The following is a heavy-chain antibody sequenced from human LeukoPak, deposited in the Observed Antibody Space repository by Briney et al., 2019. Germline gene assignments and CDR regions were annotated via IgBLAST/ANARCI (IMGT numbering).Heavy chain of an antibody. J-gene: IGHJ6*02. CDR1: GYSFGNRW. Sequence: GESLKISCKGSGYSFGNRWIGWVRQMPGKGLEWMGIIYPDDSDTIYSPSFEGQVTISADKSISTAYLQWSSLKASDTAMYCCARGAYGSGSSYNYCGMDVWGQGTTVTVSS. D-gene: IGHD3-10*01. CDR3: ARGAYGSGSSYNYCGMDV. V-gene: IGHV5-51*01. CDR2: IYPDDSDT.